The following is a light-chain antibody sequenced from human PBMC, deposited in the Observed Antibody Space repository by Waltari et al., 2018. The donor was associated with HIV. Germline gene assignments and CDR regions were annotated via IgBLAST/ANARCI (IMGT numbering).Light chain of an antibody. V-gene: IGLV1-47*01. J-gene: IGLJ1*01. CDR3: ASWDDSLNAFV. CDR2: RNS. Sequence: QSVLTQPPSASATPGQRITISCSGGNSNIESNYVYWYQQLPGTAPKVFIYRNSQRPSGVPDRFSGSKSSTSASLIISGLRSGDEADYYCASWDDSLNAFVFGTGTKVTVL. CDR1: NSNIESNY.